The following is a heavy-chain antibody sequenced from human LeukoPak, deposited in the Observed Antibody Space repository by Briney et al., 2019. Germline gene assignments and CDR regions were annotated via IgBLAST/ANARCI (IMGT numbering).Heavy chain of an antibody. D-gene: IGHD1-26*01. Sequence: ASVKVSCKASGYTFSTYGISWLRQAPGQGLEWLGWISAYNGNTNYAQNLQDRVVVTTDTSTSTAYMELRSLRSDDTAVYYCARVRGGSYYDYWGQGTLVTVSS. V-gene: IGHV1-18*01. CDR1: GYTFSTYG. J-gene: IGHJ4*02. CDR3: ARVRGGSYYDY. CDR2: ISAYNGNT.